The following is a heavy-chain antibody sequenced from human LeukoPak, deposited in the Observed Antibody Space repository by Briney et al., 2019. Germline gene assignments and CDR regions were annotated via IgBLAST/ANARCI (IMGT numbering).Heavy chain of an antibody. Sequence: ASVKVSCKASGGTFSSYAISWVRQAPGQGLEWMGGIIPIFGTANYAQKFQGRVTITADKSTSTAYMELSSLRSEDTAVYYCAREGGRTNITIFGVVKTYYYYYYMDVWGKGTTVTVSS. CDR3: AREGGRTNITIFGVVKTYYYYYYMDV. D-gene: IGHD3-3*01. V-gene: IGHV1-69*06. J-gene: IGHJ6*03. CDR2: IIPIFGTA. CDR1: GGTFSSYA.